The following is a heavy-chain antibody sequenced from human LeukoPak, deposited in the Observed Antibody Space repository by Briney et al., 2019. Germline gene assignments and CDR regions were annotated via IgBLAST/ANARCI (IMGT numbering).Heavy chain of an antibody. CDR1: GGTFSSYA. CDR3: ASSPLPSITGTSYNWFDP. D-gene: IGHD1-20*01. Sequence: SVKVSCKASGGTFSSYAISWVRQAPGQGLEWMGGIIPIFGTTNYAQKFQGRVTITTDESTSTAYMELSSLRSEDTAVYYCASSPLPSITGTSYNWFDPWGQGTLVTVSS. J-gene: IGHJ5*02. CDR2: IIPIFGTT. V-gene: IGHV1-69*05.